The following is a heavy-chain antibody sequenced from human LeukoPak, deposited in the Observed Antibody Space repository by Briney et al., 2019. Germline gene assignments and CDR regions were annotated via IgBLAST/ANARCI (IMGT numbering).Heavy chain of an antibody. CDR1: GGSFSGYY. D-gene: IGHD3-3*01. V-gene: IGHV4-34*01. Sequence: PSETLSLTCAVYGGSFSGYYWSWIRQPPGKGLEWIGEINHSGSTNYNPSLKSRVTISVDTSKNQFSLKLSSVTAADTAVYYCARGRVDFWSGSTYYFDYWGQGTLVTVSS. CDR3: ARGRVDFWSGSTYYFDY. J-gene: IGHJ4*02. CDR2: INHSGST.